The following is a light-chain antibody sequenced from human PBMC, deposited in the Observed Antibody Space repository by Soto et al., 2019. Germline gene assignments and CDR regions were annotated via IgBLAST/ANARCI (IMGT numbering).Light chain of an antibody. V-gene: IGLV9-49*01. Sequence: QLVLTQPPSASDSLGASVTLTCTLSSGYSNYKVDWYQQRPGKGPRFVMRVGTGGIVGSKGDGIPDRFSVLGSGLNRYLTIKNIQEEDESDYHCGADHGSGSNFVYVVFGGGTKLTVL. J-gene: IGLJ2*01. CDR2: VGTGGIVG. CDR1: SGYSNYK. CDR3: GADHGSGSNFVYVV.